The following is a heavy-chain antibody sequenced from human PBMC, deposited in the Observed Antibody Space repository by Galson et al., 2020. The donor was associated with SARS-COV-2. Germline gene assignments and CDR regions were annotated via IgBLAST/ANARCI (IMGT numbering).Heavy chain of an antibody. Sequence: ASETLSLTCTVSGGSISSSSYYWGWIRQPPGKGLEWIGSIYYSGSTYYNPSLKSRVTISVDTSKNQFSLKLSSVTAADTAVYYCARRGYYGSGIDYWGQGTLVTVSS. D-gene: IGHD3-10*01. CDR2: IYYSGST. J-gene: IGHJ4*02. CDR1: GGSISSSSYY. V-gene: IGHV4-39*07. CDR3: ARRGYYGSGIDY.